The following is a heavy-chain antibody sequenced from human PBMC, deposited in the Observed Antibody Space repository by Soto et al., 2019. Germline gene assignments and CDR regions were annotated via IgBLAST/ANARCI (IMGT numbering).Heavy chain of an antibody. D-gene: IGHD3-10*01. V-gene: IGHV4-39*01. Sequence: QLQLQESGPGLVKPSETLSLTCTVSGGSISSSSYYWGWIRQPPGKGLEWIGSLYYSGSTYYNPSLKSRVTISVDTAKNQFSLQLSAVTAAGTAVYYCATTYYFGSGSAYWGQGTLVTVSS. CDR2: LYYSGST. J-gene: IGHJ4*02. CDR1: GGSISSSSYY. CDR3: ATTYYFGSGSAY.